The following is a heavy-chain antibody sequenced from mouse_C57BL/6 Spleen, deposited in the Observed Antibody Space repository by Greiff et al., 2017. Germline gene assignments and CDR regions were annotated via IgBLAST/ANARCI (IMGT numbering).Heavy chain of an antibody. Sequence: VQLQQPGAELVMPGASVKLSCKASGYTFTSYWMHWVKQRPGQGLEWIGEIDPSDSYTNYNQKFKGKSTLTVDKSSSTAYMQLSSLTSEDAAVYCCAREIGGSRDYWGQGTTLTVSS. CDR2: IDPSDSYT. CDR1: GYTFTSYW. CDR3: AREIGGSRDY. D-gene: IGHD1-1*01. J-gene: IGHJ2*01. V-gene: IGHV1-69*01.